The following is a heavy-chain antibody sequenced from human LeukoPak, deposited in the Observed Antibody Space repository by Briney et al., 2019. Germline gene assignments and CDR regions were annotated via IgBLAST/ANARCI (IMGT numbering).Heavy chain of an antibody. CDR3: AKDGGVDCYYNC. CDR2: ISNDGSHK. V-gene: IGHV3-30*18. CDR1: GFTFSSYR. D-gene: IGHD2-21*02. Sequence: PGRSLRLSCAASGFTFSSYRIHWVRQAPGKGLEWVAVISNDGSHKYYADSVKGRFTISRDNSKNTLYLQMNSLRAEDTAVYYCAKDGGVDCYYNCWGQGTLVTVSS. J-gene: IGHJ4*02.